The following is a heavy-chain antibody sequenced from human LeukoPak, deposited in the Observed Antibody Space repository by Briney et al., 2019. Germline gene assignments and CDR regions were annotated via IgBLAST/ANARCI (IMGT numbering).Heavy chain of an antibody. Sequence: SETLSLTCTVSGGSVSSTHYWGWIRQPPGKGLEWIGSIYYGESTYYNASLRSRVTTSVDTSKNQFSLKLSSVTAADTAVYYCAKSTYYYDTFVNAFDFWGQGTVVTVSS. CDR2: IYYGEST. CDR1: GGSVSSTHY. CDR3: AKSTYYYDTFVNAFDF. J-gene: IGHJ3*01. D-gene: IGHD3-22*01. V-gene: IGHV4-39*07.